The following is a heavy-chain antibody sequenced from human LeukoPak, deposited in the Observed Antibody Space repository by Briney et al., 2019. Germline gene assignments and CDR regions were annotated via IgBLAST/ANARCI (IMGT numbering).Heavy chain of an antibody. CDR3: ARVEYSGNGNLY. D-gene: IGHD1-26*01. Sequence: PGGSLRLSCVGSGLTFINYWMTWVRQVPGKGLEWVANINRDRSGKYYLPSVRGRFTISKDDAKDSLYLQMDSLRPEDTAIYYCARVEYSGNGNLYWGQGTLVTVSS. CDR2: INRDRSGK. V-gene: IGHV3-7*01. J-gene: IGHJ4*02. CDR1: GLTFINYW.